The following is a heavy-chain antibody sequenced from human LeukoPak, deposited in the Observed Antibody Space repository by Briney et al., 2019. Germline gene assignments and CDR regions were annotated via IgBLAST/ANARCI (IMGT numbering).Heavy chain of an antibody. J-gene: IGHJ4*02. V-gene: IGHV3-9*01. CDR2: INWDSGRI. Sequence: GGSLRLSCAASGFTFDDYAMHWVRQAPGKGLEWVSGINWDSGRIGYADSVKGRFTISRDNAKNSLYLQMNSLRVEDTALYYCVKDVGGVITPMGANWGQGTLVTVSS. CDR3: VKDVGGVITPMGAN. CDR1: GFTFDDYA. D-gene: IGHD3-3*01.